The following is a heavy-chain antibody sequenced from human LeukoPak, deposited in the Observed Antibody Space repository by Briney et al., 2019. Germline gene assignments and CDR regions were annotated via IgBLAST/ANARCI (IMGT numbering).Heavy chain of an antibody. CDR3: GRAAAVAGLHY. V-gene: IGHV1-69*04. Sequence: SVKVSCKASGGTFSSYAISWVRQAPGPGLEWMGSIIPILDIANYAQKFQGRVTITADKSTSTSYMELCSCRSEDPPVYYCGRAAAVAGLHYWGQVTLVTVSS. D-gene: IGHD6-19*01. CDR1: GGTFSSYA. J-gene: IGHJ4*02. CDR2: IIPILDIA.